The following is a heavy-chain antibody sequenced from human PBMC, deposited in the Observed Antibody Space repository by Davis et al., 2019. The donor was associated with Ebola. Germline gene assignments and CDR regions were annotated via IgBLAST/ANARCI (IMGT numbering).Heavy chain of an antibody. D-gene: IGHD3-16*01. Sequence: SETLSLTCTVPGGSISSYYWSWIRQPPGKGLEWIGYIYYSGSTNYNPSLKSRVTISVDTSKNQFSLKLSSVTAADTAVYYCARLGLYNWFDPWGQGTLATVSS. CDR2: IYYSGST. CDR3: ARLGLYNWFDP. J-gene: IGHJ5*02. V-gene: IGHV4-59*08. CDR1: GGSISSYY.